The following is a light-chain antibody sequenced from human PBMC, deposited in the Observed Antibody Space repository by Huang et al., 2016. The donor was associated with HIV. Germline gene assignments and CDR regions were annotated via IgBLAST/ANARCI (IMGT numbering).Light chain of an antibody. Sequence: DIVMTQTPLSLSVTPGQPASISCKSSQSLLQSDGNTYLYWYRQKPGQSPPFLIYKVSGRFSGVPERFSGSGSGTDFTLKISRVAADDVGIYYCMQGIHLPPRYTFGQGTRLEI. J-gene: IGKJ2*01. CDR2: KVS. CDR3: MQGIHLPPRYT. CDR1: QSLLQSDGNTY. V-gene: IGKV2-29*02.